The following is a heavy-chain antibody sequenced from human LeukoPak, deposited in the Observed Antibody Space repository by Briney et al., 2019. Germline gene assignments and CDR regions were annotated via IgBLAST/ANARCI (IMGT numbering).Heavy chain of an antibody. V-gene: IGHV3-48*02. J-gene: IGHJ4*02. CDR1: GFTFGSYS. CDR2: ISGSSSDI. Sequence: GGSLRLSCAASGFTFGSYSMNWVRQAPGKGLEWVSYISGSSSDIKYADSVKGRFTISRDNAKNSVYLQMNSLRDEDTAVYYCARGYDFDYWGQGTLVTASS. D-gene: IGHD3-3*01. CDR3: ARGYDFDY.